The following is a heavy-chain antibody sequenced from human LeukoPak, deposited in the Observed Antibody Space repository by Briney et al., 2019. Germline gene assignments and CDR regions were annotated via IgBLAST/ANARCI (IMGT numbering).Heavy chain of an antibody. CDR3: AKARYRYRYVTDAFDI. CDR2: ISWNSGSI. J-gene: IGHJ3*02. D-gene: IGHD5-18*01. Sequence: GGSLRLSCAASGFTFDDYAMHGGRQAPGKGVEWVSGISWNSGSIVYADAVKGRFTISRDKAKNSLYLQMNSLRAEDVALYYCAKARYRYRYVTDAFDIWGQGTMVTVSS. CDR1: GFTFDDYA. V-gene: IGHV3-9*03.